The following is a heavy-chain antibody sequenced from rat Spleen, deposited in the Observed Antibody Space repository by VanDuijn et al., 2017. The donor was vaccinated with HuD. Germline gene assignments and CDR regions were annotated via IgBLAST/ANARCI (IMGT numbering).Heavy chain of an antibody. CDR2: ISTGGTGT. Sequence: EVQLVESGGGLVQPGRSLKLSCAASGFTFNNYGMAWVRQTPTKGLEWVASISTGGTGTYYRDSVKGRFTISRENAKNTLYLQMNSLRSEDTATYYCTRGGNYDYDHWGQGVMVTVSS. CDR1: GFTFNNYG. V-gene: IGHV5S13*01. CDR3: TRGGNYDYDH. J-gene: IGHJ2*01. D-gene: IGHD1-10*01.